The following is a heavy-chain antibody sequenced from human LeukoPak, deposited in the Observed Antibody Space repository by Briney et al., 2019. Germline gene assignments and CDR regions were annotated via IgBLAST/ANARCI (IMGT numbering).Heavy chain of an antibody. J-gene: IGHJ5*02. CDR1: ACTFTGYY. Sequence: ASVKVTCKASACTFTGYYMHWVRQAPGQGLEWMGWINPNSGGTNYAQRFQGRVTIIRATSISTAYLDLSRLRSDDAEVYDCARDSEAEVCVTGDRNWFDPWGQGTLVTVSS. D-gene: IGHD2-21*02. CDR2: INPNSGGT. V-gene: IGHV1-2*02. CDR3: ARDSEAEVCVTGDRNWFDP.